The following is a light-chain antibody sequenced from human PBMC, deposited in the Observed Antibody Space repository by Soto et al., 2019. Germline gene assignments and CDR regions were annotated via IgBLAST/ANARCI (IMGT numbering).Light chain of an antibody. V-gene: IGLV2-8*01. CDR2: EVT. Sequence: QSALTQPPSASGSPGQSVTISCTGTSSDVGGYNYVSWYQQHPGKAPKLMIYEVTKRPSGVPDRFSGSKSGNTASLTVSGLLAEDEADYYCASYAGSNKVFGTGTKVIV. CDR3: ASYAGSNKV. CDR1: SSDVGGYNY. J-gene: IGLJ1*01.